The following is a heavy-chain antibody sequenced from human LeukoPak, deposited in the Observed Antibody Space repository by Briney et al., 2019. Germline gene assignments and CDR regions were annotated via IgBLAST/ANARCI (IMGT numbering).Heavy chain of an antibody. D-gene: IGHD3-3*01. V-gene: IGHV3-30*02. CDR1: GFTFSTSG. CDR2: IRYDGTNK. J-gene: IGHJ4*02. Sequence: GGSLRLSCAASGFTFSTSGMHWVRQAPGKGLEWVAFIRYDGTNKYYADSVKGRFTISRDNSKNTLSLQMNSLRAEDTAVYYCAPGRFLEWLSPPADYWGQGTLVTVSS. CDR3: APGRFLEWLSPPADY.